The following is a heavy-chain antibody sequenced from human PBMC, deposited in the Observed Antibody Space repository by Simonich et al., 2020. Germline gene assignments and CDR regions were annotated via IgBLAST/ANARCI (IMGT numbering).Heavy chain of an antibody. CDR1: VYTFTSYG. J-gene: IGHJ4*02. Sequence: QFQLWQSGAEVKKPGAPVKVSGKALVYTFTSYGISGGRQAHGQGLEWMGWISAYNGNTNYAQKLQGGVTMTTDTSTSTAYMELRSLRSDDTAVYYCARASRGTWWYYYFDYWGQGTLVTVSS. CDR2: ISAYNGNT. CDR3: ARASRGTWWYYYFDY. V-gene: IGHV1-18*01. D-gene: IGHD2-15*01.